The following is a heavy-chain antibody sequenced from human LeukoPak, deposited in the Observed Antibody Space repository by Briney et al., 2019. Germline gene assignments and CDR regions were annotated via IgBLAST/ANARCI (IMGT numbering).Heavy chain of an antibody. CDR1: GFTFSSYA. J-gene: IGHJ2*01. CDR3: AKDIVVVPAPVGYFDL. D-gene: IGHD2-2*01. CDR2: ISGSGGST. V-gene: IGHV3-23*01. Sequence: GGSLRLSCAASGFTFSSYAMSWVRQPPGKGLEWVSGISGSGGSTYYADSVKGRFTISRDNSKNTEYLQMNSLRAEDTAVYYCAKDIVVVPAPVGYFDLWGRGTLVTVSS.